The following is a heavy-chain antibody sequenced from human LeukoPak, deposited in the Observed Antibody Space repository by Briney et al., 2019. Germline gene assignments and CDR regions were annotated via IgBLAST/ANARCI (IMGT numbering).Heavy chain of an antibody. D-gene: IGHD6-13*01. CDR2: IHPGDSDT. Sequence: GESLKISCKGSGYSFTSYWIGWVRQMPGKGLEYMGIIHPGDSDTRYSPSFQGQVTISVGRSSSTAYIQWSRLKASDTAMYYCARLRVAAAEGDYWGQGTLVTVSS. J-gene: IGHJ4*02. CDR3: ARLRVAAAEGDY. CDR1: GYSFTSYW. V-gene: IGHV5-51*01.